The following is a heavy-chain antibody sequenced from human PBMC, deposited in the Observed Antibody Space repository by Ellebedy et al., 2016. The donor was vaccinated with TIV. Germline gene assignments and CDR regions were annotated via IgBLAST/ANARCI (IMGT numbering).Heavy chain of an antibody. V-gene: IGHV3-66*01. CDR3: VRDRYTTGWYAFDV. Sequence: GESLKISCEASGFSVMDDYMSWVRQAPGQGLEWVALAFGRDNTAYGDSVRGRFTVSRDKGTNTVFLQMSGLRADDTAVYYCVRDRYTTGWYAFDVWGLGTMVAVSS. J-gene: IGHJ3*01. CDR1: GFSVMDDY. CDR2: AFGRDNT. D-gene: IGHD6-19*01.